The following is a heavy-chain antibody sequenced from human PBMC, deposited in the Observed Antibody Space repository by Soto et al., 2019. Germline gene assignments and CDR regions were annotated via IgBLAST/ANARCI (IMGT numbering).Heavy chain of an antibody. CDR3: ATWAIAVGGEGF. Sequence: PGGSLRLSCTASGFSVSDYSVHWVRQAPGKGLEWISYISSTGDLILYADSVKGRFTIARDIAKNSLYLQMDSLRDEDSAVYYCATWAIAVGGEGFWGPGTLVTVSS. CDR2: ISSTGDLI. J-gene: IGHJ4*02. CDR1: GFSVSDYS. D-gene: IGHD2-21*01. V-gene: IGHV3-48*02.